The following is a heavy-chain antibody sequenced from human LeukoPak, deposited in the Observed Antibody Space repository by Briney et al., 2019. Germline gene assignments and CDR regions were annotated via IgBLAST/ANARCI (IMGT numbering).Heavy chain of an antibody. CDR2: IYHSGST. Sequence: SETLSLTCTVSGGSISSYYWSWIRQPPGKELEWIGYIYHSGSTNYSPSLKSRVTISVDTSKNQFSLKLSSVTAADTAVYYCARYGLIRGFEYWGQGTLVTVSS. V-gene: IGHV4-59*01. CDR3: ARYGLIRGFEY. J-gene: IGHJ4*02. D-gene: IGHD3-16*01. CDR1: GGSISSYY.